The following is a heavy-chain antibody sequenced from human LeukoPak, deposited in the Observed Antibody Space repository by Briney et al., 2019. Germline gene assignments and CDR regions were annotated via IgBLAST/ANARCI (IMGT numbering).Heavy chain of an antibody. CDR3: ATGPLIAVALFDY. CDR1: GGTFSSYA. Sequence: SVKVSCKASGGTFSSYAISWVRQAPGQGLEWMGGIIPIFGTANYAQKFQGRVTITADESTSTAYMELSSLRSEDTAVYYCATGPLIAVALFDYWGQGTLVTVSS. V-gene: IGHV1-69*13. CDR2: IIPIFGTA. D-gene: IGHD6-19*01. J-gene: IGHJ4*02.